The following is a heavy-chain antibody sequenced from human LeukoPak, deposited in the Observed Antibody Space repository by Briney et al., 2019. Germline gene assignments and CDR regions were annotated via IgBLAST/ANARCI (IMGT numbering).Heavy chain of an antibody. V-gene: IGHV1-2*02. CDR2: INAHSSGT. CDR3: ARAPGVRGVMVWFDP. D-gene: IGHD3-10*02. CDR1: GYTVTGYN. J-gene: IGHJ5*02. Sequence: ASVKVSCKASGYTVTGYNMHWVPRAPGQGLEWMGCINAHSSGTNYAQKIQDRVTVTRDTSISTAYMELSRLSSDDTAVYYGARAPGVRGVMVWFDPWGQGTLVTVSS.